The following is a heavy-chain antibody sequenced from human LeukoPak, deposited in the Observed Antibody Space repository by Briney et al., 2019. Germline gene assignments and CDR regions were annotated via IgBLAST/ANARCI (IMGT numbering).Heavy chain of an antibody. CDR3: ARLVTKIVVVPRGIYFDY. J-gene: IGHJ4*02. Sequence: SETLSLTCTVSGGSISSHYWSWIRQPPGKGLEWIGYIYYSGSTNYNPSLKSRVTISVDTSKNQFSLKLSYVTAADTAVYYCARLVTKIVVVPRGIYFDYWGQGTLVTVSS. CDR2: IYYSGST. CDR1: GGSISSHY. D-gene: IGHD3-22*01. V-gene: IGHV4-59*11.